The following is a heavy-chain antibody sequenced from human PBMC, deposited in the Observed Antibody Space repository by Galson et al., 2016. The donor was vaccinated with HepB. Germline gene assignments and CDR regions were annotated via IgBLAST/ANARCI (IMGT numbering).Heavy chain of an antibody. D-gene: IGHD2-8*01. CDR1: GYTFTSYS. J-gene: IGHJ6*02. Sequence: SVKVSCKASGYTFTSYSINWVRQAPGQGLEWMGWINTNNGNTNYAQKVQGRVTTTTDTSTSTVYMELRSLRSDDTAVYYCAREGMLFYMDAWGQGTTVIVSS. CDR3: AREGMLFYMDA. CDR2: INTNNGNT. V-gene: IGHV1-18*04.